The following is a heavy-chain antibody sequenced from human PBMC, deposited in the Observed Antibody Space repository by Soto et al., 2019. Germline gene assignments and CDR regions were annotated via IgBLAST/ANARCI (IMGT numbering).Heavy chain of an antibody. J-gene: IGHJ4*02. CDR2: IGVSGDT. Sequence: PGGSLRLSCAASGFTFSNQAMSWVRQSSGKGLEWVSGIGVSGDTYYADSVKGRFTVSRDNSKNTLYLQMSSLRAEDTAVYYCATRNYYASRGYYYNYFDCWGKGSMFTVCS. CDR1: GFTFSNQA. D-gene: IGHD3-22*01. V-gene: IGHV3-23*01. CDR3: ATRNYYASRGYYYNYFDC.